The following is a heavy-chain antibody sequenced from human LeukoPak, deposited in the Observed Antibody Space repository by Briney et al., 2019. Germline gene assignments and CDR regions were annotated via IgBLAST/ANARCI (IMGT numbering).Heavy chain of an antibody. CDR2: IDPSDSYT. D-gene: IGHD3-22*01. Sequence: ESLRISCKGSGYSFTSYWISWVRQMPGKSVEWMGRIDPSDSYTNYSPSFQGHVTISADKSISTAYLQWSSLKASDTAMYYCARIVTYYDRPRWFDPWGQGTLVTVSS. J-gene: IGHJ5*02. V-gene: IGHV5-10-1*01. CDR3: ARIVTYYDRPRWFDP. CDR1: GYSFTSYW.